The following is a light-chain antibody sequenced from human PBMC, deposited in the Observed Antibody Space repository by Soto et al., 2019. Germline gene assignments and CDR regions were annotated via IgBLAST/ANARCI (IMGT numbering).Light chain of an antibody. CDR1: QDINIY. V-gene: IGKV1-33*01. CDR2: DAS. Sequence: DIQMTQSPSSLFASVWYIFTITCQATQDINIYLNWYQQKPGKAPNLLIYDASNLEIGVPSRFSGSGSGTHFTFTISSLQTEDIGTYYCQQYDILPITFGRGTRLEIK. CDR3: QQYDILPIT. J-gene: IGKJ5*01.